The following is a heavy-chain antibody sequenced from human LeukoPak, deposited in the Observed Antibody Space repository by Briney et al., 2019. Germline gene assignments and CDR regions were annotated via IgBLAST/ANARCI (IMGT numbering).Heavy chain of an antibody. V-gene: IGHV1-69*04. J-gene: IGHJ5*02. Sequence: SVKVSCKASGGTFSSYAISWVRQAPGQGLEWMGRIIPIFGIANYAQKFQGRVTITADKSTGTAYMELSGLRSEDTAVYYCARGIPRFAPWGKEPLVTVSS. CDR1: GGTFSSYA. CDR3: ARGIPRFAP. CDR2: IIPIFGIA.